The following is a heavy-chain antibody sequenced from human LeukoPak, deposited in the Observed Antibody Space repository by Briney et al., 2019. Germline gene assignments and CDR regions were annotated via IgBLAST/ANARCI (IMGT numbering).Heavy chain of an antibody. Sequence: ASVKVSCKASGGTFSSYAISWVRQALGQGLEWMGGIIPIFGTANYAQKFQGRVTITADESTSTAYMELSSLRSEDTAVYYCARDRVSCSSTSCYYYYYMDVWGKGTTVTVSS. CDR3: ARDRVSCSSTSCYYYYYMDV. CDR2: IIPIFGTA. D-gene: IGHD2-2*01. V-gene: IGHV1-69*01. CDR1: GGTFSSYA. J-gene: IGHJ6*03.